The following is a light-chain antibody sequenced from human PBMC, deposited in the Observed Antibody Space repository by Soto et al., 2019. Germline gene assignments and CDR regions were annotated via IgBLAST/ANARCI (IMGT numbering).Light chain of an antibody. Sequence: QLVLTQPPSVSGAPGQRVTISCTGSSFNIGAGYDVHWYQQLPGTAPKLLIYGNTNRPSGVPDRFSGSKSGTSASLAITGLQAEDEADYYCQSYDSSLSGVVFGGGTKLTVL. CDR3: QSYDSSLSGVV. CDR2: GNT. V-gene: IGLV1-40*01. CDR1: SFNIGAGYD. J-gene: IGLJ2*01.